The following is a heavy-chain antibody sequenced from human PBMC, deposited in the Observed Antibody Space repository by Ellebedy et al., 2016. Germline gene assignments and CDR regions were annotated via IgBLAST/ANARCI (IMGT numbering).Heavy chain of an antibody. CDR3: ARTARVPDM. D-gene: IGHD4/OR15-4a*01. V-gene: IGHV4-59*01. J-gene: IGHJ3*02. Sequence: SETLSLTCIVSDDSIPDNYWSWIRQPPGKEPDYTGYIYYTGITNYNPSLMGRATISIDTSTKQLSLKLTSVTAADTAVYFCARTARVPDMWGQGTLVTVSS. CDR1: DDSIPDNY. CDR2: IYYTGIT.